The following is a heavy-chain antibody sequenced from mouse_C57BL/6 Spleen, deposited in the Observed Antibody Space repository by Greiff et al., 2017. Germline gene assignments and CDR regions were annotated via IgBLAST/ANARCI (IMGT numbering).Heavy chain of an antibody. CDR3: APLITTVVAPRFDV. CDR2: IDPNSGGT. J-gene: IGHJ1*03. Sequence: QVQLKQPGAELVKPGASVTLSCKASGYTFTSYWMHWVKQRPGRGLEWIGRIDPNSGGTKYNEKFKSKATLTVDKPSSTAYMQLSSLTSEDSAVYYCAPLITTVVAPRFDVWGTGTTVTVSS. CDR1: GYTFTSYW. D-gene: IGHD1-1*01. V-gene: IGHV1-72*01.